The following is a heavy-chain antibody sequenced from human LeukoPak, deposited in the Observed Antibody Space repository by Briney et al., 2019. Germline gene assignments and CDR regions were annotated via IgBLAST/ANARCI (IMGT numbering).Heavy chain of an antibody. CDR1: RFTLADYA. V-gene: IGHV3-43*02. J-gene: IGHJ6*03. CDR3: AKASIGYSSSWYVYSNYFYYMDV. CDR2: ISRVGGST. Sequence: GRSLRLSCAVSRFTLADYATHWVRQAPGKGREWVSRISRVGGSTYYADSVKGRVTISRDNSKNSLYLQMNSLRTEDTALYYCAKASIGYSSSWYVYSNYFYYMDVWGKGTTVTVSS. D-gene: IGHD6-13*01.